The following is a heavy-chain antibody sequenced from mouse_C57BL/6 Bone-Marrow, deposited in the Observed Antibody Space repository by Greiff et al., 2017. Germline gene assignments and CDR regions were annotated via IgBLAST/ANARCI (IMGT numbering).Heavy chain of an antibody. V-gene: IGHV5-12*01. J-gene: IGHJ3*01. Sequence: EVKVVESGGGLVQPGGSLKLSCAASGFTFSDYYMYWVRQTPEKRLEWVAYLSNGGGSTYYPDTVKGRFTISRDNAKNTLYLQMRRLKSEDTAMYYCAREGRWFPWFAYWGRGTLVTVSA. D-gene: IGHD1-1*02. CDR2: LSNGGGST. CDR1: GFTFSDYY. CDR3: AREGRWFPWFAY.